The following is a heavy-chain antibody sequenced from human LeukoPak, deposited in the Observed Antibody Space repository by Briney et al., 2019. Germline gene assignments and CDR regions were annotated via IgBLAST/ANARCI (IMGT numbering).Heavy chain of an antibody. CDR2: INPSGGST. CDR1: GYTFTSYY. CDR3: ARGTSVYIVGATRNWFDP. Sequence: ASVKVSCKASGYTFTSYYIHWVRQAPGQGLEWMGIINPSGGSTNYAQKFQGGVTMTRDMSTTTVYMELSSLRSEDTAVYYCARGTSVYIVGATRNWFDPWGQGTLVTVSS. J-gene: IGHJ5*02. V-gene: IGHV1-46*01. D-gene: IGHD1-26*01.